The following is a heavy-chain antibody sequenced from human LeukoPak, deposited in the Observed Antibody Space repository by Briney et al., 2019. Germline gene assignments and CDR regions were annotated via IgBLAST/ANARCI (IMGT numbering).Heavy chain of an antibody. CDR3: ARGGALRAEYFQH. J-gene: IGHJ1*01. V-gene: IGHV4-31*03. CDR2: IYYSGST. CDR1: GGSISSGGYY. D-gene: IGHD3-16*01. Sequence: SETLSLTCTVSGGSISSGGYYWSWIRQHPGKGLEWIGYIYYSGSTYYNPSLKSRVTISVDTSKYQFSLKLSSVTAADTAVYYCARGGALRAEYFQHWGQGTLVTVSS.